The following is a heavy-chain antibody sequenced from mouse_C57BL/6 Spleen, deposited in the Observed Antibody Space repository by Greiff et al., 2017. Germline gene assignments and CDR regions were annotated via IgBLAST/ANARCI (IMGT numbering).Heavy chain of an antibody. CDR2: IYPGDGDT. D-gene: IGHD1-1*01. Sequence: QVQLKESGPELVKPGASVKISCKASGYAFSSSWMNWVKQRPGKGLEWIGRIYPGDGDTNYNGKFKGKATLTADKSSSTAYMQLSSLTSEDSAVYFCARRTTVVARGDFDYWGQGTTLTVSS. CDR1: GYAFSSSW. J-gene: IGHJ2*01. CDR3: ARRTTVVARGDFDY. V-gene: IGHV1-82*01.